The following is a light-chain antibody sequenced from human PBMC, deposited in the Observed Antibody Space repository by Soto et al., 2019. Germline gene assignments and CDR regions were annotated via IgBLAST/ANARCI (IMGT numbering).Light chain of an antibody. J-gene: IGLJ3*02. V-gene: IGLV1-40*01. CDR1: SSNLGAGYD. CDR3: PAYDYSLNASV. Sequence: QAVVTQPPSVSGAPGQRVTISCTGNSSNLGAGYDVHWYQQLPGAAPKLVIFGNRNRPSGVPERFSGSKSGTSASLAITGLQAEDEADYYCPAYDYSLNASVFGGGTKLTVL. CDR2: GNR.